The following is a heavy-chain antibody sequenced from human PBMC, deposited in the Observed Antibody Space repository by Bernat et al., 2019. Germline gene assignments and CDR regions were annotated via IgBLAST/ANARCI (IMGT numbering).Heavy chain of an antibody. CDR1: GYTFTSYG. Sequence: QVQLVQSGAEVKKPGASVKVSCKASGYTFTSYGISWVRQAPGQRLEWMGWINAGNGNTKYSQKFQGRVTITRDTSASTAYMELSSLRSEDTAVYYCAREKYCSSTSCSLEYFQHWGQGTLVTVSS. V-gene: IGHV1-3*01. CDR2: INAGNGNT. D-gene: IGHD2-2*01. J-gene: IGHJ1*01. CDR3: AREKYCSSTSCSLEYFQH.